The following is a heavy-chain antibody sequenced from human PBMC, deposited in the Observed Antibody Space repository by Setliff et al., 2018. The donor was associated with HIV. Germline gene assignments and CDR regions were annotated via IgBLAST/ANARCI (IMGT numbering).Heavy chain of an antibody. CDR3: ARDRFTLTSSIFGF. V-gene: IGHV1-3*04. Sequence: GASVKVSCKTSGYTFSNYPIHWLRQAPGQRPEWMGWVNTGKGDTKYSQRFQDRLTITTDSSASSVYMELSSLSSDDTAIYYCARDRFTLTSSIFGFWGHGTLVTVS. J-gene: IGHJ4*01. CDR1: GYTFSNYP. D-gene: IGHD3-3*01. CDR2: VNTGKGDT.